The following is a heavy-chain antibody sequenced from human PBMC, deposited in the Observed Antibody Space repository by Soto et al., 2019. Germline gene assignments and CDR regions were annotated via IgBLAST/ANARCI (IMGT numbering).Heavy chain of an antibody. J-gene: IGHJ3*02. D-gene: IGHD1-20*01. CDR3: AKDAIPYNGRNDGFDI. CDR2: VSGDGGGT. Sequence: GRSLRLSCAAYGFTFSDYAMSWVGQTPGRGREWVSGVSGDGGGTWYPDSVKGRFTISRDNSKSTLYLQMNNLGAEDTAVYYCAKDAIPYNGRNDGFDIWGQGTMVTVSS. CDR1: GFTFSDYA. V-gene: IGHV3-23*01.